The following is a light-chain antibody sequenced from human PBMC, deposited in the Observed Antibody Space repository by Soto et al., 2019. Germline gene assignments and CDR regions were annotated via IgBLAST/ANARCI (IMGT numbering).Light chain of an antibody. CDR1: SSDVGGYNY. CDR2: DVS. J-gene: IGLJ1*01. CDR3: TSYTGSSTHV. V-gene: IGLV2-14*01. Sequence: QSVLTQPASVSGSPGQSITISCTGTSSDVGGYNYVSWYQQHPGKAPKLMIYDVSNRPSGVSNRFSGSKSGNTASLTISGLQAEDAADYYCTSYTGSSTHVFGTGTKVTVL.